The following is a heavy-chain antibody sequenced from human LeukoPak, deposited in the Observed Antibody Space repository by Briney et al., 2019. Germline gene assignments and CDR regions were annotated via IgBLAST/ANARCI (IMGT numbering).Heavy chain of an antibody. V-gene: IGHV3-21*01. CDR2: ISSGSSYI. J-gene: IGHJ4*02. CDR3: ASIYGDHAVDF. D-gene: IGHD4-17*01. Sequence: GGSLRLSCAASGFTFSTYSMNWVRQAPGKGLEWVSSISSGSSYISYADSVKGRFTVSRDNAKNSLYLQMNSLRAEDTAVYYCASIYGDHAVDFWGQGTLVTVTS. CDR1: GFTFSTYS.